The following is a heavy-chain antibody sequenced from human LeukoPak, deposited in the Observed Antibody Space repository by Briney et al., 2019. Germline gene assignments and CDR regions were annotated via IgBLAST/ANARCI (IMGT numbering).Heavy chain of an antibody. J-gene: IGHJ4*02. CDR2: INHSGST. Sequence: SETLSLTCAVYGGSFSGYYWSWIRQPPGKGLEWIGEINHSGSTNYNPSLKSRVTIPVDTSKNQFSLKLSSVTAADTAVYYCARAPYSYVLYYFDYWGQGTLVTVSS. CDR1: GGSFSGYY. CDR3: ARAPYSYVLYYFDY. V-gene: IGHV4-34*01. D-gene: IGHD5-18*01.